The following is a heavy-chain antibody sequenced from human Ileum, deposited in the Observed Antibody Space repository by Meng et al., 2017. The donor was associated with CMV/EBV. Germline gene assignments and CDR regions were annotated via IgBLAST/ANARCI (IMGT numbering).Heavy chain of an antibody. J-gene: IGHJ5*02. Sequence: KASGGTFSSYAISWVRQDPGQGLEWMGGIIPIFGTANYAQKFQGRVTITTDESTSTAYMELSSLRSEDTAVYYCARMEGYSSSWFDPWGQGTLVTVSS. D-gene: IGHD6-13*01. CDR3: ARMEGYSSSWFDP. CDR1: GGTFSSYA. CDR2: IIPIFGTA. V-gene: IGHV1-69*05.